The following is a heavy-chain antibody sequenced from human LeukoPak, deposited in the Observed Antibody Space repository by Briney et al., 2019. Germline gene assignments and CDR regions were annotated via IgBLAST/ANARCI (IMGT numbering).Heavy chain of an antibody. Sequence: GGSLRLSCTASGFTFGDYAMSWVRQAPGKGLEWVGFIRSKAYGGTTEYAASVKGRFTISRDDSKSIAYLQMNSLKTEDTAVYYCTRMNQGYQLLRAPEDYYYYYMDVWGKGTTVTVSS. V-gene: IGHV3-49*04. D-gene: IGHD2-2*01. J-gene: IGHJ6*03. CDR3: TRMNQGYQLLRAPEDYYYYYMDV. CDR1: GFTFGDYA. CDR2: IRSKAYGGTT.